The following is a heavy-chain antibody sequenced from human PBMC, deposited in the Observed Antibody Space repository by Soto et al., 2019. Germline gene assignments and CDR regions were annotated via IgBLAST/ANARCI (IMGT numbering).Heavy chain of an antibody. J-gene: IGHJ4*02. V-gene: IGHV4-31*03. D-gene: IGHD5-12*01. CDR1: GGSISSGGYY. CDR2: IYYSGST. CDR3: ATHSYSGYDRMDPGPRFDY. Sequence: QVQLQESGPGLVKPSQTLSLTCTVSGGSISSGGYYWSWIRQHPGKGLEWIGYIYYSGSTYYNPYLKRRVTISVDTSKNQFSLKLSSVTAADTAVYYCATHSYSGYDRMDPGPRFDYWGQVTLVTVSS.